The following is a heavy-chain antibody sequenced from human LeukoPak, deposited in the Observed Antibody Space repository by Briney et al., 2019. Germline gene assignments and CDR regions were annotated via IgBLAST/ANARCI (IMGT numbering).Heavy chain of an antibody. Sequence: GGSLRLSCAASGFTFSSYAMSWVRQAPGKGLEWVSAISGSGGSTYYADSVKGRFTISRDNSQNTLYLQMNSLRAEDTAVYYCAKDPSSNWNYDYWGQGTLVTVSS. D-gene: IGHD1-7*01. J-gene: IGHJ4*02. CDR3: AKDPSSNWNYDY. CDR2: ISGSGGST. V-gene: IGHV3-23*01. CDR1: GFTFSSYA.